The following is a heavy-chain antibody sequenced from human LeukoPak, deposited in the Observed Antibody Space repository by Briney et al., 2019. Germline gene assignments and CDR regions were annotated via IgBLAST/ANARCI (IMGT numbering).Heavy chain of an antibody. J-gene: IGHJ4*02. CDR3: ARESSVGFDN. CDR1: GFTFSSYD. CDR2: ILYDGSNK. V-gene: IGHV3-33*05. D-gene: IGHD2-15*01. Sequence: GRSLRLSCAASGFTFSSYDIHWVRQAPGKGLEWVTIILYDGSNKYYADSVRGRFTISRDNSKNTVYLQMNSLTAEDTAVYYCARESSVGFDNWAQGTLVTVSS.